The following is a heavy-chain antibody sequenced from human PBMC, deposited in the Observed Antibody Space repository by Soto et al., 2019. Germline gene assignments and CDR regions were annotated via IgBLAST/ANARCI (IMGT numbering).Heavy chain of an antibody. CDR1: GDSISGSGYY. CDR2: IYYSGSS. Sequence: PSETLSLTCSVSGDSISGSGYYWSWVRPRPGKGLEWIGNIYYSGSSYNNPSLKSRVTISVHTSKNQFSLNRRSVTAADTAVSYCAGDSGYYSSGSFDYWGQGTLVTVSS. D-gene: IGHD3-10*01. V-gene: IGHV4-31*03. J-gene: IGHJ4*02. CDR3: AGDSGYYSSGSFDY.